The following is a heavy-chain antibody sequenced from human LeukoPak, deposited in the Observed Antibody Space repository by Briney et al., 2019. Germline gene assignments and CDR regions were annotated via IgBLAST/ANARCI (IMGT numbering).Heavy chain of an antibody. CDR3: ARVVGLTGYSSSWYSGYYYYMDV. CDR1: GFTFSRYS. J-gene: IGHJ6*03. CDR2: ISGISSYI. Sequence: GGSLRLSCEASGFTFSRYSMNWVRKAPGKGLEWVSSISGISSYIYYADSVKGRFTISRDNAKNSLYLQMNSLRSEDTAVYYCARVVGLTGYSSSWYSGYYYYMDVWGKGTTVTVSS. V-gene: IGHV3-21*04. D-gene: IGHD6-13*01.